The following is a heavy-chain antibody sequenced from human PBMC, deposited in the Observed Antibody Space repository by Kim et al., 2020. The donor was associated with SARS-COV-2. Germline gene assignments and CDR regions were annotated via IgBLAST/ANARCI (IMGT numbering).Heavy chain of an antibody. J-gene: IGHJ6*02. D-gene: IGHD4-17*01. Sequence: GGSLRLSCAASGFTFSSYGMHWVRQAPGKGLEWVAVISYDGSNKYYADSVKGRFTISRDNSKNTLYLQMNSLRAEDTAVYYCAKGLDYGDPYYGMDVWGQGTTVTVSS. CDR2: ISYDGSNK. CDR1: GFTFSSYG. V-gene: IGHV3-30*18. CDR3: AKGLDYGDPYYGMDV.